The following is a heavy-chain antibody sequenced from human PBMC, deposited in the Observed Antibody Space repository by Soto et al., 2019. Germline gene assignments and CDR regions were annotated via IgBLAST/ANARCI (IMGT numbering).Heavy chain of an antibody. Sequence: GESLKISCAASGFTFSSYGMHWVRQAPGKGLEWVAVIWYDGSNKYYADSVKGRFTISRDNSKNTLYLQMNSLRAEDTAVYYCARDGREVVAAFDYWGQGTLVTVSS. CDR3: ARDGREVVAAFDY. V-gene: IGHV3-33*01. CDR2: IWYDGSNK. J-gene: IGHJ4*02. D-gene: IGHD2-15*01. CDR1: GFTFSSYG.